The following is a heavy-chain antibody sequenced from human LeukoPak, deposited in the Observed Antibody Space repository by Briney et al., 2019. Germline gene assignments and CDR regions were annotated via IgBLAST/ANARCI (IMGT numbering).Heavy chain of an antibody. CDR2: ISDDGSHK. CDR1: GFXFSSYG. J-gene: IGHJ2*01. D-gene: IGHD2-8*01. CDR3: AKDTKTYYYFDL. Sequence: GGSLRLSCAAPGFXFSSYGMHWVRQAPGKGLEWVAVISDDGSHKYYADSVKGRFTISRDDSKNTLYLQMNSLRAEDTAVFYCAKDTKTYYYFDLWGRGTLVTVSS. V-gene: IGHV3-30*18.